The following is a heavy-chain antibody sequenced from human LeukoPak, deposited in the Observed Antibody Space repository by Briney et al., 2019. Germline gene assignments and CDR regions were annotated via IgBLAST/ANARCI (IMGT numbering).Heavy chain of an antibody. D-gene: IGHD2-2*02. CDR2: ISSSGSTI. V-gene: IGHV3-48*03. CDR3: AREMGYCSSTSCYTYYYYMDV. J-gene: IGHJ6*03. Sequence: GGSLRLSCAASGFTFSSYAMSWVRQAPGKGLEWVSYISSSGSTIYYADSVKGRFTISRDNAKNSLYLQMNSLRAEDTAVYYCAREMGYCSSTSCYTYYYYMDVWGKGTTVTISS. CDR1: GFTFSSYA.